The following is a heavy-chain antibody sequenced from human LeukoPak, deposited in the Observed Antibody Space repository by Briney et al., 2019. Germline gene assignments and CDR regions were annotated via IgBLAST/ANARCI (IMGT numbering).Heavy chain of an antibody. V-gene: IGHV3-21*01. CDR2: ISISSSYI. CDR3: ASDRGFAIDI. Sequence: GGTLRLSCAVSGFTFSSCSMNWVRHAPGQGLEWASSISISSSYIYYADSVKGRFTISRDNAKNSLYLQTNSLRAEDTAVYYCASDRGFAIDIWGQGTMVTVSS. CDR1: GFTFSSCS. J-gene: IGHJ3*02. D-gene: IGHD3-10*01.